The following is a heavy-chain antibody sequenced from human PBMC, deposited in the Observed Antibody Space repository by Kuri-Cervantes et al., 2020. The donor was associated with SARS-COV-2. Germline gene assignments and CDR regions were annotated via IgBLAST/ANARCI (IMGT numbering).Heavy chain of an antibody. CDR1: GGPFSGYY. CDR2: IYYSGST. Sequence: GSLRFSCAVYGGPFSGYYWSWIRQPPGKGLEWIGSIYYSGSTYYNPSLKSRVTISVDTSKNQFSLKLSSVTAADTAVYYCARPYGSDYYYYMDVWGKGTTVTASS. D-gene: IGHD3-10*01. V-gene: IGHV4-34*01. J-gene: IGHJ6*03. CDR3: ARPYGSDYYYYMDV.